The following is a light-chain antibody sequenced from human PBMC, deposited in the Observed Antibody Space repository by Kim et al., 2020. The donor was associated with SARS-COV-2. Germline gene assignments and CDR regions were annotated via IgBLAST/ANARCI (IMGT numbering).Light chain of an antibody. CDR2: DAS. Sequence: IQLTQSPSSLSVSVGERVTITCRASQGIGSDLAWYQQKPGQAPNLLIYDASSLQSGFPSRFSGSGSGTEFTLTISGLLPEDSATYYCQQVKHYPPYACGQGTDLYI. CDR1: QGIGSD. V-gene: IGKV1D-13*01. CDR3: QQVKHYPPYA. J-gene: IGKJ2*01.